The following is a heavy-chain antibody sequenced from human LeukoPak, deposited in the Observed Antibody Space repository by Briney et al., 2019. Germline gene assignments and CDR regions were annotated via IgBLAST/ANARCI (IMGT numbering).Heavy chain of an antibody. CDR2: IYYSGST. D-gene: IGHD2-2*01. CDR3: ARHYCSSTSCYVVEPDAFDI. Sequence: SETLSLTCTVSGGSISSYYWSWIRQPPGKGLEWVGYIYYSGSTNYNPSLKSRVTISVDSSKNQFSLKLSSVTAADTAVYYCARHYCSSTSCYVVEPDAFDIWGQGTMVTVSS. CDR1: GGSISSYY. J-gene: IGHJ3*02. V-gene: IGHV4-59*08.